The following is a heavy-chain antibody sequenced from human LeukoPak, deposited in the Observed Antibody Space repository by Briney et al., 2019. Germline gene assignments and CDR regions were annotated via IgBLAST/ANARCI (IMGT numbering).Heavy chain of an antibody. CDR2: IKQDGSEK. J-gene: IGHJ4*02. V-gene: IGHV3-7*01. Sequence: PGGSLRLSCAASGFTFSSYWMSWVRQAPGKGLEWVANIKQDGSEKYYVDSVKGRFTISRDNAKNSLYLQMNSLRAEDTAVYYCARAKRGYSGYDYLTDFDYWGQGTLVTVSS. CDR1: GFTFSSYW. CDR3: ARAKRGYSGYDYLTDFDY. D-gene: IGHD5-12*01.